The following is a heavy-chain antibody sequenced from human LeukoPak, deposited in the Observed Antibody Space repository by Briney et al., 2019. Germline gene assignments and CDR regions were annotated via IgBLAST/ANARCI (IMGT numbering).Heavy chain of an antibody. Sequence: ASVEVSCKASGYTFTSYYMHWVRQAPGQGLEWMGIINPSGGSTSYAQKFQGRVTMTRDMSTSTVYMELSSLRSEDTAVYYCARGTHYGSGSYFDDYWGQGTLVTVSS. CDR3: ARGTHYGSGSYFDDY. CDR2: INPSGGST. CDR1: GYTFTSYY. V-gene: IGHV1-46*01. D-gene: IGHD3-10*01. J-gene: IGHJ4*02.